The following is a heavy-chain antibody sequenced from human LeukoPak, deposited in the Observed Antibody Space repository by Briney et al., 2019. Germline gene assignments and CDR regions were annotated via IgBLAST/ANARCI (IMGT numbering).Heavy chain of an antibody. CDR1: GFTFNNYS. CDR2: IGSSSLII. CDR3: ARGISAVVPRAFDV. D-gene: IGHD2-15*01. V-gene: IGHV3-48*04. Sequence: GGSLRLSCAASGFTFNNYSVNWVRQAPGKGLEWISYIGSSSLIIYYADSVKGRFTISRENAKNTLYLQLNSLRAEDTAVYFCARGISAVVPRAFDVWGQGTLVTVSS. J-gene: IGHJ3*01.